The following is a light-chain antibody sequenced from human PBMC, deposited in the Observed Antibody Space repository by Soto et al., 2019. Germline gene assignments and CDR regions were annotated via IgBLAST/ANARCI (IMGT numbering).Light chain of an antibody. CDR3: QQYNSYSSWT. Sequence: DIHMTQSPSTLSASVGDRVTITCRASQSISSWLDWYQQKPGKAPKLLIYKASSLESGVPSRFSGSGSGTEFTLTISSLQPDDFATYYCQQYNSYSSWTCGQGTKVEIK. CDR1: QSISSW. V-gene: IGKV1-5*03. CDR2: KAS. J-gene: IGKJ1*01.